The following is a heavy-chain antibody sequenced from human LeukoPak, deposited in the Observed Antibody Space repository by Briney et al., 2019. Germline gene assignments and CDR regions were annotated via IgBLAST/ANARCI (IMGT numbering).Heavy chain of an antibody. J-gene: IGHJ4*02. CDR2: ISSSGSTI. V-gene: IGHV3-11*04. CDR1: GFTFSDYY. CDR3: ARVYDFWSGYCDY. D-gene: IGHD3-3*01. Sequence: PGGSLRLSCAASGFTFSDYYMSWVRQAPGKGREWVSYISSSGSTIYYADSVKGRFTISRDNAKNSLYLQMNSLRAEDTAVYYCARVYDFWSGYCDYWGQGTLVTVSS.